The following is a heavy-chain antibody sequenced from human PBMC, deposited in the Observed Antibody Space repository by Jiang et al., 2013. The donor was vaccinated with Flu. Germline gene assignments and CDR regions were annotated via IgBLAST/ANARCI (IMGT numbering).Heavy chain of an antibody. CDR3: ARARVRGYSGYDVGY. V-gene: IGHV3-33*01. CDR2: IWYEGSNK. Sequence: SLRLSCAASGFTFISYGMHWVRQAPGKGLEWVAVIWYEGSNKFSADSVKGRFTISRDNSKNTLYLQMNSLRVEDTAVYYCARARVRGYSGYDVGYWGQGTLVTVSS. D-gene: IGHD5-12*01. J-gene: IGHJ4*02. CDR1: GFTFISYG.